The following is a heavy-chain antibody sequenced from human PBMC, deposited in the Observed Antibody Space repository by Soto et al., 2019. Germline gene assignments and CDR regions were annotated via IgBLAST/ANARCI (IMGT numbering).Heavy chain of an antibody. V-gene: IGHV3-30*18. D-gene: IGHD3-3*01. J-gene: IGHJ6*03. CDR1: GFTFSSYG. CDR2: ISYDGSNK. CDR3: AKGGGRVTIFGVVSSYYYYYYMDV. Sequence: GGSLRLSCAASGFTFSSYGMHWVRQAPGKGLEWVEVISYDGSNKYYADSVKGRFTISRDNSKNTLYLQMNSLRAEDTAVYYCAKGGGRVTIFGVVSSYYYYYYMDVWGKGTTVTVSS.